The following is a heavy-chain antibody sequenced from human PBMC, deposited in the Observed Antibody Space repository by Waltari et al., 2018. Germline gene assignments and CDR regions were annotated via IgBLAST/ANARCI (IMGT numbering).Heavy chain of an antibody. CDR2: INSDGSNT. J-gene: IGHJ5*02. Sequence: EVQLVESGGNLVQPGGSLRLPCAASGFTFPSHWMHWVRQAPGKGLGWVSRINSDGSNTRYADSVKGRFTISRDNAKNTLYLEMNSLRAEDTAVYFCAGGPQSGASSAWYGWFDPWGQGTLVTVSS. CDR1: GFTFPSHW. D-gene: IGHD6-13*01. CDR3: AGGPQSGASSAWYGWFDP. V-gene: IGHV3-74*01.